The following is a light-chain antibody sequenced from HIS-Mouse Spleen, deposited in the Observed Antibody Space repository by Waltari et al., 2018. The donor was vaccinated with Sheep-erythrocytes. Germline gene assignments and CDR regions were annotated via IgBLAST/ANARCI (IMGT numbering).Light chain of an antibody. CDR3: QQYDNLPLT. J-gene: IGKJ4*01. CDR2: DAS. Sequence: DIKMTQSPSSLSASVGDRVTITCQASQDISNYLNWYQQKPGKAPELLIYDASNLETGGPSRFSGSGSGTDFTFTISSLQPEDIATYYCQQYDNLPLTFGGGTKVEIK. CDR1: QDISNY. V-gene: IGKV1-33*01.